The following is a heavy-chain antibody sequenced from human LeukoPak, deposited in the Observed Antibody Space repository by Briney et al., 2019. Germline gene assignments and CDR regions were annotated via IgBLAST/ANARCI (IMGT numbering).Heavy chain of an antibody. Sequence: GGSLRLSCAASGFTFSSYWMSWVRQAPGRGLEWVANIKQDGSEKYYVDSVKGRFTISRDNARNSLYLQMNGLRAEDTAVYYCARDYYAYYYYYYMDVWGKGTTVTVSS. J-gene: IGHJ6*03. V-gene: IGHV3-7*01. CDR3: ARDYYAYYYYYYMDV. D-gene: IGHD3-10*01. CDR1: GFTFSSYW. CDR2: IKQDGSEK.